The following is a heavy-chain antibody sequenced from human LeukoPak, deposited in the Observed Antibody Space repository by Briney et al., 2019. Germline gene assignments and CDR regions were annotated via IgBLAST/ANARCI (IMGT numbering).Heavy chain of an antibody. CDR2: INPNSGGT. J-gene: IGHJ6*03. CDR3: AGTTVNSRAQDPNWYYYYYMDV. Sequence: GASVKVSCKASGYTFTGYYMHWVRQAPGQGLEWMGWINPNSGGTNYAQKFQGRVTMTRDTSISTAYMELSRLRSDDTAVYYCAGTTVNSRAQDPNWYYYYYMDVWGKGTTVTVSS. D-gene: IGHD4-11*01. V-gene: IGHV1-2*02. CDR1: GYTFTGYY.